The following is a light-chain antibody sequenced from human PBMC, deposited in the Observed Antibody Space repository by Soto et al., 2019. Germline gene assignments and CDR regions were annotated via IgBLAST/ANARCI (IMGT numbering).Light chain of an antibody. CDR2: GTS. V-gene: IGKV3-20*01. CDR1: QSVSSSY. CDR3: QQYDTSPAT. J-gene: IGKJ1*01. Sequence: EIVLTQSPGTLSLSPGERATPSCRASQSVSSSYLAWYQQKPGQAPRLLLYGTSSRATGIPDRFSGSGSGTDFTLTISRLEPEDFAVYYCQQYDTSPATFGQGTKVEIQ.